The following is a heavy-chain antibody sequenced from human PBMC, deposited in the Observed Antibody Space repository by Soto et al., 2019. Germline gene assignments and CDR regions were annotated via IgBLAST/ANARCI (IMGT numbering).Heavy chain of an antibody. J-gene: IGHJ6*02. CDR3: TTDKGSSGWLGYYYGMDV. CDR2: IKSKTDGGTT. Sequence: PGGSLRLSCAASGFTFSNAWMNWVRQAPGKGLEWVGRIKSKTDGGTTDCAAPVKGRFTISRDDSKNTLYLQMNSLKTEDTAVYYCTTDKGSSGWLGYYYGMDVWGQGTTVTVSS. V-gene: IGHV3-15*07. D-gene: IGHD6-19*01. CDR1: GFTFSNAW.